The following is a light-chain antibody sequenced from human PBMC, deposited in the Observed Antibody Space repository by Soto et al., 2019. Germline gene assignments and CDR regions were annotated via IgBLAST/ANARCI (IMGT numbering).Light chain of an antibody. Sequence: EIVMTQSPATLSVSPGERATLSCRASQSVRKNLAWYQHKPGQVPRLLIYDASNRATGVPGRISGSGSETEFTLTISSLQSEDFAVYYCHQYTNWPLTFGGGTKVEIK. J-gene: IGKJ4*01. CDR1: QSVRKN. CDR2: DAS. V-gene: IGKV3-15*01. CDR3: HQYTNWPLT.